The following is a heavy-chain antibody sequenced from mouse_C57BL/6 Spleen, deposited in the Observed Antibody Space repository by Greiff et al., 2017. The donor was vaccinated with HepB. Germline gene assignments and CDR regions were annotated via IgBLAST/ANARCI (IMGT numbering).Heavy chain of an antibody. J-gene: IGHJ3*01. CDR3: ARPPY. V-gene: IGHV1-26*01. CDR2: INPNNGGT. Sequence: VQLQQSGPELVKPGASVKISCKASGYTFTDYYMNWVKQSHGKGLEWIGDINPNNGGTSYNQKFKGKATLTVDKSSSTAYMELRSLTSEDSAVYYCARPPYWGQGTLVTVSA. CDR1: GYTFTDYY.